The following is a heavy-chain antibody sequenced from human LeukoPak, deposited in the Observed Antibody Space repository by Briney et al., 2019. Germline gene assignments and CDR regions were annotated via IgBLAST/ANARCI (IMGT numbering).Heavy chain of an antibody. CDR3: TSEQNIVVVPPYYYYYMDV. J-gene: IGHJ6*03. D-gene: IGHD2-2*01. Sequence: GGSLRLSCTASGFTFGDYAMCWVRQAPGKGLEWVGFIRSKAYGGTTEYAASVKGRFTISKDDSKSIAYLQMNSLKTEDTAVYYCTSEQNIVVVPPYYYYYMDVWGKGTTVTVSS. V-gene: IGHV3-49*04. CDR1: GFTFGDYA. CDR2: IRSKAYGGTT.